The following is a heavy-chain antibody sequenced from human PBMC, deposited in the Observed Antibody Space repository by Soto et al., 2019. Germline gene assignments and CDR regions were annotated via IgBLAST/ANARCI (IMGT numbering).Heavy chain of an antibody. J-gene: IGHJ6*02. CDR3: ARWKLEVATMRDYYFGMDV. D-gene: IGHD5-12*01. CDR1: RGSFSDYCHF. V-gene: IGHV4-34*01. Sequence: QVQLQQWGAGLLKPSETLSLTCAVYRGSFSDYCHFWGWIRQPPGKGLEWMGEIDHSGSTDYNPSLKSRVTISIDRSKNQFSLKVNSVTAADTAVYYCARWKLEVATMRDYYFGMDVWGQGTTVTVS. CDR2: IDHSGST.